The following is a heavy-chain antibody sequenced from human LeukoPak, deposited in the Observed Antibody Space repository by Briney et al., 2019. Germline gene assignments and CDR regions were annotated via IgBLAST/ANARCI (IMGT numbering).Heavy chain of an antibody. V-gene: IGHV1-69*13. D-gene: IGHD3-3*01. Sequence: SVTVSCTASGGTFSSYAISWVRQAPGQGLEWMGGIIPIFGTANYAQKFQGRVTITADESTSTAYMELSSLRSEDTAVYYCASRNDFWSGRFDYWGQGTLVTVSS. CDR1: GGTFSSYA. CDR2: IIPIFGTA. CDR3: ASRNDFWSGRFDY. J-gene: IGHJ4*02.